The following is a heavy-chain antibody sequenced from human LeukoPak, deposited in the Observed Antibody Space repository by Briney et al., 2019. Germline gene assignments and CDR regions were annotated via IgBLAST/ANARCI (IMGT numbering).Heavy chain of an antibody. D-gene: IGHD6-19*01. CDR3: AQAVAGNFDY. J-gene: IGHJ4*02. CDR2: IYYSGST. Sequence: SETLSLTCTVSGGSISSGGYYWSWIRQHPGKGLEWIGYIYYSGSTYYNPSLKSRVTISVDTSKNQFSLELSSVTAADTAVYYCAQAVAGNFDYWGQGTLVTVSS. CDR1: GGSISSGGYY. V-gene: IGHV4-31*03.